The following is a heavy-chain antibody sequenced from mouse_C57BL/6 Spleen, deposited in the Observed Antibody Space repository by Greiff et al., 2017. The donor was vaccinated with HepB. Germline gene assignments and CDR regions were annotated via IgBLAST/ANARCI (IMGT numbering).Heavy chain of an antibody. CDR3: ARDGSNYYFDY. Sequence: EVQWVESGGGLVKPGGSLKLSCAASGFTFSSYAMSWVRQTPEKRLEWVATISDGGSYTYYPDNVKGRFTISRDNAKNNLYLQMSHLKSEDTAMYYCARDGSNYYFDYWGQGTTLTVSS. D-gene: IGHD2-5*01. CDR1: GFTFSSYA. CDR2: ISDGGSYT. V-gene: IGHV5-4*01. J-gene: IGHJ2*01.